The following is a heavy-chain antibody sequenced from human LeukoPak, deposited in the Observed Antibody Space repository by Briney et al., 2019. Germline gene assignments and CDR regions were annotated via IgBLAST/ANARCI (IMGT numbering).Heavy chain of an antibody. CDR2: ISSSSSYI. CDR1: GFTFRNYN. D-gene: IGHD3-10*01. Sequence: GGSLRLSCAASGFTFRNYNMIWVRQAPGRGLEWVSSISSSSSYIYYADSVKGRFTSPRDNAKKSLYLQMNSLRAEDTAVYYCARYLLGYNYHYMDVWGKGTTVTVSS. V-gene: IGHV3-21*01. J-gene: IGHJ6*03. CDR3: ARYLLGYNYHYMDV.